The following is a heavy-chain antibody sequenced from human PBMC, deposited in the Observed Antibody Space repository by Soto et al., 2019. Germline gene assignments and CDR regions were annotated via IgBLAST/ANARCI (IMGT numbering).Heavy chain of an antibody. CDR1: GLTFSDYY. D-gene: IGHD3-22*01. CDR3: ARAALTRNYYDSSGYFAY. J-gene: IGHJ4*02. CDR2: ISSSSSYT. Sequence: GGSLRLSCAASGLTFSDYYMSGIRQAPGKGLEWVSYISSSSSYTNYADSVKGRFTISRDNAKNSLYLQMNSLRAEDTAVYYCARAALTRNYYDSSGYFAYWGQGTLVTVSA. V-gene: IGHV3-11*05.